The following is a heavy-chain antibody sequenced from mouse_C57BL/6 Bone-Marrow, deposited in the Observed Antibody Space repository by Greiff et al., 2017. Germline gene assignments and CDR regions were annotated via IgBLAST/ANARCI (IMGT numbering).Heavy chain of an antibody. CDR3: YYDWYFDV. CDR2: INPYNGGT. D-gene: IGHD1-1*02. CDR1: GYTFTDYY. Sequence: VQLKESGPVLVKPGASVKMSCKASGYTFTDYYMNWVKQSHGKSLEWIGVINPYNGGTSYNQKFKGKATLTVDKSSSTAYMELNSLTSEYSAVYYCYYDWYFDVWGTGTTVTVSS. V-gene: IGHV1-19*01. J-gene: IGHJ1*03.